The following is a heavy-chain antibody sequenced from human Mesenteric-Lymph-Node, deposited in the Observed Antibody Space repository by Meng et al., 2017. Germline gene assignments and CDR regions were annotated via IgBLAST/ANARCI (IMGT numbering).Heavy chain of an antibody. V-gene: IGHV3-30*04. Sequence: GESLKISCAASGFTFSSYAMHWVRQAPGKGLEWVAVISYDGSNKYYADSVKGRFTISRDNSKNTLYLQMNSLRAEDTAVYSCARDWGSTCGVDCRCIINWGQGTLVTVSS. J-gene: IGHJ4*02. CDR1: GFTFSSYA. CDR2: ISYDGSNK. D-gene: IGHD2-21*02. CDR3: ARDWGSTCGVDCRCIIN.